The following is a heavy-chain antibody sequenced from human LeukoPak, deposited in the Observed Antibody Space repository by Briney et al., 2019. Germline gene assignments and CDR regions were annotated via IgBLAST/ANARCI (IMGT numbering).Heavy chain of an antibody. CDR2: IYYSGST. CDR3: ARQAVVGATRWFDP. CDR1: GGSISRSSYY. Sequence: SETLSLTCTVSGGSISRSSYYWGWLRQPPGKGLECIGSIYYSGSTYYNPSLKSRVTISVDTSKNQFSLRLSSMTAADTAVYYCARQAVVGATRWFDPWGQGTLVTVSS. V-gene: IGHV4-39*01. D-gene: IGHD1-26*01. J-gene: IGHJ5*02.